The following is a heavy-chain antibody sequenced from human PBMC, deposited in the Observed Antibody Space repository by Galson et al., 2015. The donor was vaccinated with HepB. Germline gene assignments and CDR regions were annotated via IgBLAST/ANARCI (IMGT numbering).Heavy chain of an antibody. V-gene: IGHV3-21*01. CDR3: ARGDIVGPSHPFFFEY. CDR2: ISSGSTYI. J-gene: IGHJ4*02. D-gene: IGHD5-12*01. Sequence: SLRLSCAASGFTLSSYSMNWVRQAPGKGLEWVSSISSGSTYIYYADSVKGRFTVSRDNAKNSLYLQMNSLRAEDTAVYYCARGDIVGPSHPFFFEYWGQGTPVTVSS. CDR1: GFTLSSYS.